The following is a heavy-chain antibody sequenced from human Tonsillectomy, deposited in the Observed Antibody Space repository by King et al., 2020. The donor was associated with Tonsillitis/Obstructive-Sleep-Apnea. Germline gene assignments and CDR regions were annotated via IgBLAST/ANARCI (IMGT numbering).Heavy chain of an antibody. J-gene: IGHJ2*01. CDR2: INPNGGGT. D-gene: IGHD6-13*01. CDR1: RYTFNGYY. V-gene: IGHV1-2*02. Sequence: QVQLVESGAEVKKPGASVKVSCKASRYTFNGYYIHWVRQAPGQGLEWMGWINPNGGGTNYAQKFQGRVTMTRDTSISTGYMELSRLRSDDTAVYYCATVGTISAAGRISNWYFDLWGRGTLVTVSS. CDR3: ATVGTISAAGRISNWYFDL.